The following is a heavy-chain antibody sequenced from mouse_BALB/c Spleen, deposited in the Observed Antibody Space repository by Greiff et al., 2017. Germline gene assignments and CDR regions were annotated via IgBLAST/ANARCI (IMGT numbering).Heavy chain of an antibody. CDR1: GFTFSDYY. CDR3: ARDTLTTVVERDWYFDV. J-gene: IGHJ1*03. CDR2: ISDGGSYT. D-gene: IGHD1-1*01. Sequence: EVKVVESGGGLVKPGGSLKLSCAASGFTFSDYYMYWVRQTPEKRLEWVATISDGGSYTYYPDSVKGRFTISRDNAKNNLYLQMSSLKSEDTAMYYCARDTLTTVVERDWYFDVWGTGTTVTVSS. V-gene: IGHV5-4*02.